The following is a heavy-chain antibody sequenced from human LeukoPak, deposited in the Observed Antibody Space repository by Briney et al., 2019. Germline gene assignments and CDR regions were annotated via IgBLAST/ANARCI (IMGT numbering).Heavy chain of an antibody. D-gene: IGHD6-19*01. V-gene: IGHV3-21*01. CDR3: ALAVAGTLDY. CDR2: ISSSSSYI. CDR1: GFTFSSYS. Sequence: GGSLRLSCTASGFTFSSYSMNWVRQAPGKGLEWVSSISSSSSYIYYADSVKGRFTISRDNAKNSLYLQMNSLRAEDTAVYYCALAVAGTLDYWGQGTLVTVSS. J-gene: IGHJ4*02.